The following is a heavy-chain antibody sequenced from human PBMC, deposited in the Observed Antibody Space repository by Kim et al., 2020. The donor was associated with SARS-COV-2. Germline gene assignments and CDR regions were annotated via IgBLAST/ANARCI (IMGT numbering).Heavy chain of an antibody. Sequence: KFQGRVTITRDTSASTAYMELSSLRSEDTAVYYCARGPQITMIVVVITQPFDPWGQGTLVTVSS. CDR3: ARGPQITMIVVVITQPFDP. V-gene: IGHV1-3*01. D-gene: IGHD3-22*01. J-gene: IGHJ5*02.